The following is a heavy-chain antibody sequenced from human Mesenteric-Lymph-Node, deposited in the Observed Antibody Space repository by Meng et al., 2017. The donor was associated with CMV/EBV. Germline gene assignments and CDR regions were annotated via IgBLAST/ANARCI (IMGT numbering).Heavy chain of an antibody. D-gene: IGHD4-23*01. J-gene: IGHJ5*02. Sequence: GSLRLSCAVYSGSFSGYYWSWIRQPPGEGLEWIGDVNDSGSTNYNPSLKSRVTISVDTSKNQFSLKVNSVTAADTAIYYCARDQTTMVSPAGLGYIRFDPWGQGILVTVSS. CDR2: VNDSGST. CDR1: SGSFSGYY. CDR3: ARDQTTMVSPAGLGYIRFDP. V-gene: IGHV4-34*01.